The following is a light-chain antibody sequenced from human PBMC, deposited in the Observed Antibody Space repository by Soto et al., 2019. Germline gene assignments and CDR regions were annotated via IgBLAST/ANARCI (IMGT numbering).Light chain of an antibody. CDR3: QQYNNWPYT. CDR2: GAS. Sequence: PGERATLSCRASQRVSRNFAWYRQKPGQSPTLLIYGASTRATGIPARFSSSGSGTEFTLTISSLQSEDFAIYYCQQYNNWPYTFGQGTKLEIK. V-gene: IGKV3-15*01. J-gene: IGKJ2*01. CDR1: QRVSRN.